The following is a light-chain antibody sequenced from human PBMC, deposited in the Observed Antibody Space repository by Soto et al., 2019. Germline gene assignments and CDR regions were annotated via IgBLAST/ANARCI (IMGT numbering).Light chain of an antibody. CDR2: ELN. CDR1: SNIIGTDDY. Sequence: QSALTQPASLSGSPAQSITTSCTGTSNIIGTDDYVSCFQQHLGKAPKLIIAELNNRPSGLYTRSSRSPSCNTAYLTIPALQLKDEALYFSFSITNASTHVLGNATKLTV. V-gene: IGLV2-14*01. J-gene: IGLJ1*01. CDR3: FSITNASTHV.